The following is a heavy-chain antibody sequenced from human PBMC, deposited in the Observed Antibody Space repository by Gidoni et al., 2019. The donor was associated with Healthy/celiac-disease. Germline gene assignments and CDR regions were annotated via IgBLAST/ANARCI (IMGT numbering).Heavy chain of an antibody. CDR2: ISGSGGST. V-gene: IGHV3-23*01. CDR1: GFTFSSYA. CDR3: ARGGIFGVVFPSNY. Sequence: EVQLLESGGGLVQPGGSLRLSCAASGFTFSSYAMSWVRQAPGKGLEWVSAISGSGGSTYYADSVKGRFTISRDNSKNTLYLQMNSLRAEDTAVYYCARGGIFGVVFPSNYWGQGTLVTVSS. J-gene: IGHJ4*02. D-gene: IGHD3-3*01.